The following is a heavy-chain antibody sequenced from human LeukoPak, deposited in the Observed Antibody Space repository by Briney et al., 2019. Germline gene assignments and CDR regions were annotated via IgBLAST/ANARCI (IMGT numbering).Heavy chain of an antibody. CDR3: ARDRDSSSWSHFDY. D-gene: IGHD6-13*01. CDR2: IWYDGSNK. Sequence: GRSLRLSCAASGFTFSSYGMHWVRQAPGKGLEWVAVIWYDGSNKYYAESVKGRFTISRDNSKNTLYLQMNSLRAEDTAVYYCARDRDSSSWSHFDYWGQGTLVTVSS. J-gene: IGHJ4*02. CDR1: GFTFSSYG. V-gene: IGHV3-33*01.